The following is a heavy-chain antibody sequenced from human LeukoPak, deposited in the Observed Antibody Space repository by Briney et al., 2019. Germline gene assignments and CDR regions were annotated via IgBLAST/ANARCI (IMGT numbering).Heavy chain of an antibody. CDR2: INSDGSST. J-gene: IGHJ4*02. V-gene: IGHV3-74*01. D-gene: IGHD1-26*01. CDR3: ANGHVPYDDHGAYFDC. Sequence: GGSLRLSCAASGFTFSSYWMHWVRQAPGKGLVWVSRINSDGSSTSYADSVKGRFTISRDNAKNTLYLQMNSLRAEDTAVYYCANGHVPYDDHGAYFDCWGQGTLVTVSS. CDR1: GFTFSSYW.